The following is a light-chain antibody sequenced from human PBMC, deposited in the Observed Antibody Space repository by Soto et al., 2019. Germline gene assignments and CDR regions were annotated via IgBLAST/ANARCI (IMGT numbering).Light chain of an antibody. J-gene: IGKJ1*01. CDR1: QSVSGW. V-gene: IGKV1-5*01. CDR3: QQYETFSGT. CDR2: DAS. Sequence: DIQMTQSPSTLFGSVGDRVTITCRASQSVSGWLAWYQQKPGEAPKLLIYDASALPRGVPSRFSGSGSGTKFTLTIASLQPDDFATYYCQQYETFSGTFGPGTKVDI.